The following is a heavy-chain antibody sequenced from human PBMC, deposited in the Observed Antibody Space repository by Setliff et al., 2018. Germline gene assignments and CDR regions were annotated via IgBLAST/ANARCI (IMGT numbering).Heavy chain of an antibody. CDR2: FHTGWAT. J-gene: IGHJ4*02. V-gene: IGHV4-61*09. D-gene: IGHD3-10*01. CDR3: ARESATIGEFPLYYFDK. Sequence: SETLSLTCSVSGGSISSGGFYWSWIRQSAGRGLEWFGHFHTGWATDYNLSLKSRVTISLDSSKNQFSLRLSSVTAADAAVYFCARESATIGEFPLYYFDKWGQGIPVTVSS. CDR1: GGSISSGGFY.